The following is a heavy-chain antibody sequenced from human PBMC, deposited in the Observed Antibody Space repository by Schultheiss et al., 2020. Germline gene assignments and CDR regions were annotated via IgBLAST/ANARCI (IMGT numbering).Heavy chain of an antibody. V-gene: IGHV4-31*03. CDR3: ARQEDLYGDYGGDFDY. J-gene: IGHJ4*02. CDR1: GGSISSGGYY. D-gene: IGHD4-17*01. Sequence: SQTLSLTCTVSGGSISSGGYYWSWIRQHPGKGLEWIGYIYYSGSTYYNPSLKSRVTISVDTSKNQFSLKLSSVTAADTAVYYCARQEDLYGDYGGDFDYWGPGGLGTVAS. CDR2: IYYSGST.